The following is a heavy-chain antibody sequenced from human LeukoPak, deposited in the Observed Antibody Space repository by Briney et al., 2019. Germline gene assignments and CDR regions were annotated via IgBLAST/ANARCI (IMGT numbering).Heavy chain of an antibody. D-gene: IGHD6-6*01. CDR1: GFTFSSYW. J-gene: IGHJ4*02. CDR2: IKQDGSEK. V-gene: IGHV3-7*01. CDR3: ARARSKGSSPSYSDY. Sequence: GGSLRLSCAASGFTFSSYWMSCVRQAPGRGLEWVANIKQDGSEKNYADSVKGRFPIPRDNSKNTLYLQMNSLRAEDTAVYYCARARSKGSSPSYSDYWGQGTLVTVSS.